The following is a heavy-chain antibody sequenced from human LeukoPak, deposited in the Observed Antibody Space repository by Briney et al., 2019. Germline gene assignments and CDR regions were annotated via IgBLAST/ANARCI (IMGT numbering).Heavy chain of an antibody. CDR3: AKRGVVIRVILVGFHKEAYYFDS. CDR2: ISGSGGGT. Sequence: GGSLRLSCAVSGITLSNYGMSWVRQAPGKGLEWFAGISGSGGGTNCADSVKGRFTISRDNPRNTLYLQMNSLRAEDTAVYFCAKRGVVIRVILVGFHKEAYYFDSWGQGALVTVSS. V-gene: IGHV3-23*01. J-gene: IGHJ4*02. D-gene: IGHD3-22*01. CDR1: GITLSNYG.